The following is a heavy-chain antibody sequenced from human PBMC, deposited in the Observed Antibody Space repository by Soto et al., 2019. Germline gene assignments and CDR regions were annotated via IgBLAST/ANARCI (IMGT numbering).Heavy chain of an antibody. J-gene: IGHJ3*02. CDR2: IYSGGST. CDR1: GFTVSSNY. D-gene: IGHD2-2*03. V-gene: IGHV3-53*01. CDR3: ASGWIDRQAFDI. Sequence: GGSLRISCAASGFTVSSNYMSWVRQAPGKGLEWVSVIYSGGSTYYADSVKGRFTISRDNSKNTLYLQMNSLRAEDTAVYYCASGWIDRQAFDIWGQGTMVTVSS.